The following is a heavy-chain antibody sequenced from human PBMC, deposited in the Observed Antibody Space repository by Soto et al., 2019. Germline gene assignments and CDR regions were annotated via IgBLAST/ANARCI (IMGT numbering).Heavy chain of an antibody. V-gene: IGHV4-39*01. Sequence: QVELQQSGPGLVKPSETLSLTCTVSGASISKTCSYWGWIRQPPGKGLEWIGSINYSGTAYYNPSLKSRVTISVDTSRNQFSLRLTSVTAADTAFHFCARRVNVPSWYFDLWGREKPVIVSS. CDR2: INYSGTA. J-gene: IGHJ2*01. D-gene: IGHD3-10*02. CDR3: ARRVNVPSWYFDL. CDR1: GASISKTCSY.